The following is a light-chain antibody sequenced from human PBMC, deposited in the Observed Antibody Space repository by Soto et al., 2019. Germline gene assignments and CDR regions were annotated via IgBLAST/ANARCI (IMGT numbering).Light chain of an antibody. J-gene: IGKJ1*01. CDR3: HQYDSSPRT. Sequence: EIVLTQSPGTLSLSPGDRATLSCRASQSVGSNCLAWYQQKSGQSPRLLIYGASFRASGIPDRFSGSGSGTDFTLPIRRLEPEDFAMYFCHQYDSSPRTFGQGTKVEIK. CDR2: GAS. CDR1: QSVGSNC. V-gene: IGKV3-20*01.